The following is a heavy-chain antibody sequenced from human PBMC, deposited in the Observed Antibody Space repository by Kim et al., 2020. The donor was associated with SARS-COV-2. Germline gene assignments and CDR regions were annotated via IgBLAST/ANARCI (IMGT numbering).Heavy chain of an antibody. CDR2: IAAGGGAT. V-gene: IGHV3-23*01. D-gene: IGHD3-16*01. CDR3: VASLAVLYSLDY. Sequence: GGSLRLSCEASGFTFSAYAMTWVRQAPGRGLQWVSHIAAGGGATYTPTFKGRSTISRDNSKRTVYLQLNNLRREDTAFYYCVASLAVLYSLDYWGQGVLV. J-gene: IGHJ4*02. CDR1: GFTFSAYA.